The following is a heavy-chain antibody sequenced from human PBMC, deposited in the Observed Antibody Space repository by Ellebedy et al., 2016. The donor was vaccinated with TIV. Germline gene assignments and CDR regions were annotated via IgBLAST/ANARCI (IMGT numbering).Heavy chain of an antibody. CDR1: GDSISTYY. D-gene: IGHD1-26*01. V-gene: IGHV4-59*08. J-gene: IGHJ4*02. Sequence: SETLSLTCIVPGDSISTYYWNWIRQPPGKGLEWIGYIYYGSTSYNPSLKSRVTISLDTSKNQISLTLSSMTAADTAFYYCARGGIGVGADYWGQGTLVTVSS. CDR2: IYYGST. CDR3: ARGGIGVGADY.